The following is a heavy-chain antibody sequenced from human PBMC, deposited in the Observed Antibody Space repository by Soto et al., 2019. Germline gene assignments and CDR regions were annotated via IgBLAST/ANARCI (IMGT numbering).Heavy chain of an antibody. V-gene: IGHV5-10-1*01. CDR2: IDPSDSQT. CDR3: ARQIYDSDTGPNFQYYFDS. Sequence: GESLKISCKGSGYSFAVYWITCVRQKPGKGLEWMGRIDPSDSQTYYSPSFRGHVTISVTKSITTVFLQWSSLRASDTAMYYCARQIYDSDTGPNFQYYFDSWGQGTPVTVS. J-gene: IGHJ4*02. CDR1: GYSFAVYW. D-gene: IGHD3-22*01.